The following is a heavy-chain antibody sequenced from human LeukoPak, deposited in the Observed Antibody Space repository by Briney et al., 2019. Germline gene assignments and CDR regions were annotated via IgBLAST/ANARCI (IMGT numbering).Heavy chain of an antibody. D-gene: IGHD3-10*01. CDR3: ARGTYYNYYYQYYYMDV. V-gene: IGHV4-59*01. Sequence: PSETLSLTCTVSGGSMSPYYWNWIRQAPGKGLEWIGYVFYSGNTYYNPSLRGRVTISIDTSKNQFSLKLSSVTAADTAVYFCARGTYYNYYYQYYYMDVWGKGTTVTVSS. CDR1: GGSMSPYY. J-gene: IGHJ6*03. CDR2: VFYSGNT.